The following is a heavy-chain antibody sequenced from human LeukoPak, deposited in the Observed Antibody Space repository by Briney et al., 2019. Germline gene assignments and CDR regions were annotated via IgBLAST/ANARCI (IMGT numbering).Heavy chain of an antibody. J-gene: IGHJ5*01. Sequence: GGSLRLSCAASGFTFDDYAMSWVRQAPGKGLEWVSVISGSGADTNYADSVKGRFTISRDNAKNILYLQMNSLRAEDTAVYHCARDPAPQGWFDSWGQGTLVTVSS. CDR2: ISGSGADT. CDR1: GFTFDDYA. CDR3: ARDPAPQGWFDS. V-gene: IGHV3-23*01.